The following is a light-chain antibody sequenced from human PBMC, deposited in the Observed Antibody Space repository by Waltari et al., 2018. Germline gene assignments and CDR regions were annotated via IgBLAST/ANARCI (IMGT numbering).Light chain of an antibody. CDR3: NSYAGRNVWL. CDR2: DVN. Sequence: QSALTQPPSASGSLGQSVTISCTGTSSDIGAYTFVSWYQQHPGKAPRLMIFDVNRRPSGVPVRFSGSKSGNTASLTVSGLQAEDEADYYCNSYAGRNVWLVGGGTKLTVL. V-gene: IGLV2-8*01. CDR1: SSDIGAYTF. J-gene: IGLJ3*02.